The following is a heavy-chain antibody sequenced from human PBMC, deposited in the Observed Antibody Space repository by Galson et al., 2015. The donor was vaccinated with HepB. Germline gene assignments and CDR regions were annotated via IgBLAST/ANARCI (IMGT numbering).Heavy chain of an antibody. D-gene: IGHD3-9*01. Sequence: SLRLSCAASGFTFSSYAMSWVRQAPGKGLEWVSAISGSGGSTYYADSVKGRFTISRDNSKNTLYLQMNSLRAEDTAVYYCAKTPTGYYQSPEFDPWGQGTLVTVSS. J-gene: IGHJ5*02. V-gene: IGHV3-23*01. CDR1: GFTFSSYA. CDR3: AKTPTGYYQSPEFDP. CDR2: ISGSGGST.